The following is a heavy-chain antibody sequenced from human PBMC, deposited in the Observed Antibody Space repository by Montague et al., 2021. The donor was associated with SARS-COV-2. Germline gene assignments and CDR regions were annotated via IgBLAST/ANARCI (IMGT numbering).Heavy chain of an antibody. J-gene: IGHJ5*01. CDR3: ARGGRTNVWYEGWFDS. V-gene: IGHV3-23*01. Sequence: SLRLSRAASGFTFTNYAMAWVRQAPGRGLAWVSTISGYGDATYYXDSAKGRFTISRDNSGDTVYLQIDDVRGEDTAVYFCARGGRTNVWYEGWFDSWGQGTLVTVSS. D-gene: IGHD2-2*01. CDR1: GFTFTNYA. CDR2: ISGYGDAT.